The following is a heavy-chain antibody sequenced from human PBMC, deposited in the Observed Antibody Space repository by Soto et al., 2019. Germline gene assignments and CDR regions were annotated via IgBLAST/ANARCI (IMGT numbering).Heavy chain of an antibody. V-gene: IGHV3-30*18. CDR3: AKGDIVLVPAAVIGYFDY. CDR2: ISYDGSNK. D-gene: IGHD2-2*01. CDR1: GFTFSSYG. Sequence: QVPLVESGGGVVQPGRSLRLSCAASGFTFSSYGMHWVRQAPGKGLEWVAVISYDGSNKYYADSVKGRFTISRDNSKNTLYLQMNSLRAEDTAVYYCAKGDIVLVPAAVIGYFDYWGQGTLVTVSS. J-gene: IGHJ4*02.